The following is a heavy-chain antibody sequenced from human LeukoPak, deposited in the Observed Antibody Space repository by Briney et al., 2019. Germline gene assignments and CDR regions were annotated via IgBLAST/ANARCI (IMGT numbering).Heavy chain of an antibody. D-gene: IGHD2-2*01. J-gene: IGHJ3*02. V-gene: IGHV4-34*01. CDR1: GGSFSGYY. CDR3: ARRCSSTSCYWAMNAFDI. CDR2: INHSGST. Sequence: SETLSLTCAVYGGSFSGYYWSWIRQPPGKGLEWIGEINHSGSTNYNPSLKSRVTISVDTSKNQFSLKLSSVTAADTAVYYCARRCSSTSCYWAMNAFDIWGQGTMVTVSS.